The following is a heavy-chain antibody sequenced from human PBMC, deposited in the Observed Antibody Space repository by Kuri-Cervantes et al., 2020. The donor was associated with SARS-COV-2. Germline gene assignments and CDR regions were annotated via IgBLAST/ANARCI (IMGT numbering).Heavy chain of an antibody. CDR1: GFTFSSHW. J-gene: IGHJ4*02. CDR3: ARGLSRKPFDY. Sequence: GESLKISCAASGFTFSSHWMSWVRQAPGKGLEWVANIKQDGSEKYYVDSVKGRFTISRDNAKNSLYLQMNSLRAEDTAVYYCARGLSRKPFDYWGQGTLVTVSS. CDR2: IKQDGSEK. V-gene: IGHV3-7*01.